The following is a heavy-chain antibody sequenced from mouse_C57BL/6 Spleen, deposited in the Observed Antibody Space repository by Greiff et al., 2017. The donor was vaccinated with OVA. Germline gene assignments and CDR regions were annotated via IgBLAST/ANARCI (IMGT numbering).Heavy chain of an antibody. CDR3: ARIYYGIYYAMDY. D-gene: IGHD2-1*01. Sequence: VQLQQSGPELVKPGASVKISCKASGYAFSSSWMNWVKQRPGTGLEWIGQIYPGDGDTNYNGKFKGKATLTADKSSSTAYMQLSSLTSEDSAVYFCARIYYGIYYAMDYWGQGTSVTVSS. CDR1: GYAFSSSW. CDR2: IYPGDGDT. V-gene: IGHV1-80*01. J-gene: IGHJ4*01.